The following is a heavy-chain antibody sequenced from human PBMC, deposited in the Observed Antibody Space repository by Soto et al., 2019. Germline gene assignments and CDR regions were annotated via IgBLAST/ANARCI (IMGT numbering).Heavy chain of an antibody. CDR3: ARSAVLVATFRDSYSSSYYFDY. D-gene: IGHD6-6*01. Sequence: SETLSLTCAVSSGSISSSNWWSWVRQPPGKGLEWIGEIYHSGSTNYNPSLKSRVTISVDKSKNQFSLKLSSVTAADTAVYYCARSAVLVATFRDSYSSSYYFDYWGQGTLVTVSS. V-gene: IGHV4-4*02. CDR1: SGSISSSNW. J-gene: IGHJ4*02. CDR2: IYHSGST.